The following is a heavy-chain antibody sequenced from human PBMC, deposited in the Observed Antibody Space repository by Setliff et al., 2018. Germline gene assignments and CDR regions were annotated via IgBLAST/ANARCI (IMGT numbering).Heavy chain of an antibody. V-gene: IGHV4-34*01. J-gene: IGHJ4*02. CDR3: ARDYGPNDY. Sequence: SETLSLTCSVYGESFSNNYWSWIRQPPGKGLEWIGSIYHTGTTYYNPSLKSRVTISVDTSKNQFSLRLSSVTAADTAVYFCARDYGPNDYWGQGSLVTVSS. D-gene: IGHD3-16*01. CDR2: IYHTGTT. CDR1: GESFSNNY.